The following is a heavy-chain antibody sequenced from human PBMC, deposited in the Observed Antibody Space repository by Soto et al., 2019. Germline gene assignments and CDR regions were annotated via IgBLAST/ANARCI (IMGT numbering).Heavy chain of an antibody. J-gene: IGHJ5*02. CDR2: IKQDGSEK. D-gene: IGHD2-2*01. CDR3: AREYCSSTSCYLWWFDP. CDR1: GFTFSSYW. V-gene: IGHV3-7*01. Sequence: EVQLVESGGGLVQPGGSLRLSCAASGFTFSSYWMSWVRQAPGKGLEWVANIKQDGSEKYYVDSVKGRFTISRDNAKNSLYLQMNSLRAEDTVVYYCAREYCSSTSCYLWWFDPWGQGTLVTVSS.